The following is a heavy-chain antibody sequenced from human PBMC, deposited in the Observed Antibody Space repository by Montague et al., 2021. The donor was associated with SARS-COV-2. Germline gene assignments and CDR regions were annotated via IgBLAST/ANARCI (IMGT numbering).Heavy chain of an antibody. D-gene: IGHD2-15*01. Sequence: SETLSLTCTVSSDSVSSGKYFWTWIRQPPGKGLEWIGSIYHSGSTYYNPSLKSRVTISVDTSKNQFSLKLSSVTAADTAVYYCARERRYCSGGSCYSGWFDPWGQGTLVTVSS. J-gene: IGHJ5*02. CDR1: SDSVSSGKYF. CDR2: IYHSGST. V-gene: IGHV4-38-2*02. CDR3: ARERRYCSGGSCYSGWFDP.